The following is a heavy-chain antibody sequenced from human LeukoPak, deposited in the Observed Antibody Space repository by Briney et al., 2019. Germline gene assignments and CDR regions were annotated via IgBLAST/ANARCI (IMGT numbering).Heavy chain of an antibody. V-gene: IGHV1-18*01. D-gene: IGHD5-12*01. CDR2: ISVYNGNT. CDR1: GYTFTSSD. CDR3: ASTRGYGGYDIDY. Sequence: ASVKVSCDASGYTFTSSDFTWVRQAPGQGLEWMGWISVYNGNTNYAQKFQGRVTMTTDTSTSTVYMELRSLRSDDTAVYYCASTRGYGGYDIDYWGQGTLVTVSS. J-gene: IGHJ4*02.